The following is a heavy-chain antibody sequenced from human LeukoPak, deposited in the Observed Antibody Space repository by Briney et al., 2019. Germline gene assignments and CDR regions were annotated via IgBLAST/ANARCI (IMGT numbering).Heavy chain of an antibody. CDR2: ISSSSTYT. V-gene: IGHV3-21*01. J-gene: IGHJ4*02. CDR1: GFTFSSHT. D-gene: IGHD3-10*01. CDR3: AKVGTGNQYGSGDFDL. Sequence: GGSLRLSCAASGFTFSSHTMNWVSQAPGKGLEWVSAISSSSTYTKYADSVKGRFTISRDNAKTTVYLQMYTLRAEDTAVCYCAKVGTGNQYGSGDFDLWGQGSPVTVSS.